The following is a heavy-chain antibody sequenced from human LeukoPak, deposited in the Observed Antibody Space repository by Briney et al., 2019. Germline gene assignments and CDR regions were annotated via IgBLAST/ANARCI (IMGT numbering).Heavy chain of an antibody. CDR2: INPNSGGT. V-gene: IGHV1-2*02. CDR1: GYTFTGYY. J-gene: IGHJ4*02. Sequence: ASVTVSCKASGYTFTGYYMHWVQQAPGQGLEWMGWINPNSGGTNYAQKCQGRVTMTRDTSISTAYMDLSRLRSDDTVVYYCATYAPGTGFDYWGQGTLVTVSS. D-gene: IGHD3-10*01. CDR3: ATYAPGTGFDY.